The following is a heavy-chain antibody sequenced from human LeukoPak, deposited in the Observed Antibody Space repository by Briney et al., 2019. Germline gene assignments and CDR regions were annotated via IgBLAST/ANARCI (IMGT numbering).Heavy chain of an antibody. CDR3: ARGFYYYPN. Sequence: XGLEWLGRTYYRSKWYNDYAVSVKSRITINPDTSKNQFSLQLNSVTPEDTAVYYCARGFYYYPNWGQGTLVTVSS. D-gene: IGHD3-16*01. CDR2: TYYRSKWYN. V-gene: IGHV6-1*01. J-gene: IGHJ4*02.